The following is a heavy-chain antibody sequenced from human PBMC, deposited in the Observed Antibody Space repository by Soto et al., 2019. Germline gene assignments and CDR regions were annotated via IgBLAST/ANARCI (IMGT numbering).Heavy chain of an antibody. CDR3: ARGVEDIVVGTAAYHYYYYYMDV. J-gene: IGHJ6*03. CDR1: GYTFTSYA. Sequence: ASVKVSCKASGYTFTSYAMHWVRQAPGQRLEWMGWINAGNGNTKYSQKFQGRVTITRDTSASTAYMELSSLRSEDTAVYYCARGVEDIVVGTAAYHYYYYYMDVWGKGTTVTVSS. CDR2: INAGNGNT. D-gene: IGHD2-2*01. V-gene: IGHV1-3*01.